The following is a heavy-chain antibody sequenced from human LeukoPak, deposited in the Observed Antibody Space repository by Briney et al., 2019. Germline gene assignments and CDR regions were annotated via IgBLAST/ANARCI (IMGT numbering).Heavy chain of an antibody. CDR3: ARHYYDSSGYDAFDI. Sequence: SETLSLTCTVSGGSISSGGYYWSWIRQPPGKGLEWVGYIYHSGSTYYNPSLKSRVTISVDRSKNQFSLKLSSVTAADTAVYYCARHYYDSSGYDAFDIWGQGTMVTVSS. CDR1: GGSISSGGYY. D-gene: IGHD3-22*01. J-gene: IGHJ3*02. CDR2: IYHSGST. V-gene: IGHV4-30-2*02.